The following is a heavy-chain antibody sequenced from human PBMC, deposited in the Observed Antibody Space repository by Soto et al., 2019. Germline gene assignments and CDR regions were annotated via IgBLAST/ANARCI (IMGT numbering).Heavy chain of an antibody. CDR2: ISWNSGSI. CDR1: GFTFDDYA. Sequence: EVQLVESGGGLVQPGRSLRLSCAASGFTFDDYAMHWVRQAPGKGLEWVSGISWNSGSIGYADSVKGRFTISRDNAKNSLYLQMNSLRAEDTALYYCAKDRTHYYGSGSYYSAFDIWGQGTMVTVSS. D-gene: IGHD3-10*01. J-gene: IGHJ3*02. V-gene: IGHV3-9*01. CDR3: AKDRTHYYGSGSYYSAFDI.